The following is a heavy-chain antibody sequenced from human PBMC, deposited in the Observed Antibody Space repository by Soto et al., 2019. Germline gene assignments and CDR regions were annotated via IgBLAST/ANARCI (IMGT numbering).Heavy chain of an antibody. CDR2: IHAGNGNT. CDR1: GYTFTTYA. CDR3: ARAAWSSTCCYNYYAYGMDV. V-gene: IGHV1-3*01. D-gene: IGHD2-2*01. Sequence: QVQLVQSGPEMKKPGASVKLSCKASGYTFTTYAMHWVRQAPGQRREWRGWIHAGNGNTEHSQKFQGRVTITRDTSASRAYLEMGSLRSADTVVYYCARAAWSSTCCYNYYAYGMDVWGEGTEVTVS. J-gene: IGHJ6*02.